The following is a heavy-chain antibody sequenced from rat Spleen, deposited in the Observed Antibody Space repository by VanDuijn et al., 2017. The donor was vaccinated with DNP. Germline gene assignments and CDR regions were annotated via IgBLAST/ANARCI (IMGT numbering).Heavy chain of an antibody. CDR2: IRYDGGST. CDR3: TTRGNYGGYDY. Sequence: EVQLVESGGGLVQPGRSLKLSCAASGFTFSDYYMAWVRQAPMKGLEWVAYIRYDGGSTFYRDSVTGRFTISRDFAKSTLYLQMDSLRSEDSATYYCTTRGNYGGYDYWGQGVMVTVSS. D-gene: IGHD1-11*01. CDR1: GFTFSDYY. V-gene: IGHV5-20*01. J-gene: IGHJ2*01.